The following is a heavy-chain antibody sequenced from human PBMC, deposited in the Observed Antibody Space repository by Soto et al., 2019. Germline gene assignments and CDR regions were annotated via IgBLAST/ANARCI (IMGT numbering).Heavy chain of an antibody. J-gene: IGHJ4*02. CDR1: GFTFKNCG. V-gene: IGHV3-23*01. CDR2: IIGTDTT. CDR3: ATAGTGFDF. Sequence: PGGSLRLSCTASGFTFKNCGMIWVRQAPGKGLEWVAAIIGTDTTNYADSVKGRFTISRDNAENTLYLQMNSLRAEDTAVYFCATAGTGFDFWGQGSPVTVSS. D-gene: IGHD1-7*01.